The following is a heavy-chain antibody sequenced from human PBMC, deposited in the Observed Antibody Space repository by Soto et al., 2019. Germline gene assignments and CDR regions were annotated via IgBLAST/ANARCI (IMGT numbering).Heavy chain of an antibody. V-gene: IGHV5-51*01. J-gene: IGHJ6*02. D-gene: IGHD6-6*01. Sequence: GESLKISCKGAGDTFSTHWIGWVRQMPGKGLEWMGIIYLGDSDTRYGPSFQGQVTISVDKSISTAYLQWNSLKASDTAIYYCATGAGVVPSKYYYGMDVWGQGTTVTVSS. CDR1: GDTFSTHW. CDR3: ATGAGVVPSKYYYGMDV. CDR2: IYLGDSDT.